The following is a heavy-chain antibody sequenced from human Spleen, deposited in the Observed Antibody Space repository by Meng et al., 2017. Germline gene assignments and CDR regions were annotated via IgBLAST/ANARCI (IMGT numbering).Heavy chain of an antibody. D-gene: IGHD3-9*01. Sequence: ASVKVSCKASGYTFTNYSMHWVRQAPGQGLEWMGIINPSGGSTSYAQKFQGRVTMTRDTSTSTVYMELSSLRSEDTAVYYCARDPSTYYDILTGSFGAFDIWGQGTMVTVSS. CDR3: ARDPSTYYDILTGSFGAFDI. CDR2: INPSGGST. V-gene: IGHV1-46*01. J-gene: IGHJ3*02. CDR1: GYTFTNYS.